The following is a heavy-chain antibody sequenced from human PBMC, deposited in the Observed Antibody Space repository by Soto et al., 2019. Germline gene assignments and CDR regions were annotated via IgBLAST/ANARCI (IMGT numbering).Heavy chain of an antibody. CDR2: LSGSGGST. V-gene: IGHV3-23*01. Sequence: WGSLRLSCAASGLTFSSYAMSWVRQAPGKGLEWVSTLSGSGGSTYYADSVKGRFTISRDNSKNTLYLQMNSLRAEDTAVYYCAKGVRGGDYFDYWGQGTLVTVSS. J-gene: IGHJ4*02. D-gene: IGHD3-10*01. CDR1: GLTFSSYA. CDR3: AKGVRGGDYFDY.